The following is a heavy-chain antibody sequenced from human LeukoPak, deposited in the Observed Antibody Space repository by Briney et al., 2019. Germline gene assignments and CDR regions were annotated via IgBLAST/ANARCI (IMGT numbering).Heavy chain of an antibody. Sequence: PGGSLRLSCAVSGFTFSSYAMHWVRQAPGKGLEWVAVISYDGSNKYYADSVKGRFTISRDNSKNTLYLQMNSPRAEDTAVYYCARRLALDYWGQGTLVTVSS. CDR2: ISYDGSNK. D-gene: IGHD6-25*01. J-gene: IGHJ4*02. V-gene: IGHV3-30-3*01. CDR3: ARRLALDY. CDR1: GFTFSSYA.